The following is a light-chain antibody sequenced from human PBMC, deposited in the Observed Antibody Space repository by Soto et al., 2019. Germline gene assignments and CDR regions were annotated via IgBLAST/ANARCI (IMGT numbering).Light chain of an antibody. CDR3: SSYTSGTTFV. CDR1: SSDVGGYNY. J-gene: IGLJ1*01. V-gene: IGLV2-14*01. CDR2: DVS. Sequence: QSVVTQPASVSGSPGQSITISCTGTSSDVGGYNYVSWYQQEPGKAPKLMICDVSNRPSGVSNRFSGSKSGNTASLTISGLQAEDEADYYCSSYTSGTTFVFGTGTKVTVL.